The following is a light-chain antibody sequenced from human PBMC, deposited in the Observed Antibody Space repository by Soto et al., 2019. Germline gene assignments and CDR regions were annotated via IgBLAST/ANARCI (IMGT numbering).Light chain of an antibody. V-gene: IGKV3-20*01. J-gene: IGKJ1*01. CDR3: QQYGSSWWT. Sequence: EIVLTQSPGTLSLSPGERATLSCRASQSVTSNYLAWYQQKLGQAPRLLIYGASNRATGIPDRFSGSGSGTDFTLTITRLEPEDFAVYYCQQYGSSWWTFGQGTKVDIK. CDR1: QSVTSNY. CDR2: GAS.